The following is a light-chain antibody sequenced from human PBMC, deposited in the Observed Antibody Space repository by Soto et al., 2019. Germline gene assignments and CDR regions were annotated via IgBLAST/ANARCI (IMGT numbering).Light chain of an antibody. CDR2: DAS. CDR1: QSVSSN. CDR3: QQYNTFWT. V-gene: IGKV3D-15*01. Sequence: EIVLTQSPGNLSLSPVERATLSCRPSQSVSSNLACYQQKPGQPPRLLIYDASSRATGIPDRFSGSGSGTDFTLTISSLQPDDFATYYCQQYNTFWTFGPGTKVDI. J-gene: IGKJ1*01.